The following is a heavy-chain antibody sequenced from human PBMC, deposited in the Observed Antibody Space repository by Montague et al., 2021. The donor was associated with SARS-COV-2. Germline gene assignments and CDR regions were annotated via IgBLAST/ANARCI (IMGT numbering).Heavy chain of an antibody. Sequence: ETLSLTCAVYGGSLSGYYWSWVRQAPGKGLEWVSVLSGTGRTTYYADSLRGRVTISRDNSKSTVYLQIINLRAEDTALYYCAKGRSDFDWYFAFWGRGTLVTVSS. V-gene: IGHV3-23*01. CDR2: LSGTGRTT. J-gene: IGHJ2*01. CDR1: GGSLSGYY. CDR3: AKGRSDFDWYFAF. D-gene: IGHD3/OR15-3a*01.